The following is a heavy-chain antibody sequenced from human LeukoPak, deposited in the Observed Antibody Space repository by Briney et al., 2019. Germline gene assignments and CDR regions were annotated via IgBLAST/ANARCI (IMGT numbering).Heavy chain of an antibody. CDR1: GYYISSGYF. J-gene: IGHJ6*04. V-gene: IGHV4-38-2*01. D-gene: IGHD3/OR15-3a*01. CDR3: ARGTGYLAYYFYAMDV. Sequence: PSETLSLTCAVSGYYISSGYFWGWIRQPPGKGLEWIGSIDHSGRTYYNPSLKSRVTISADTTKNQFSLRLSSVTAADMAVYHCARGTGYLAYYFYAMDVWGKGTTVTVSS. CDR2: IDHSGRT.